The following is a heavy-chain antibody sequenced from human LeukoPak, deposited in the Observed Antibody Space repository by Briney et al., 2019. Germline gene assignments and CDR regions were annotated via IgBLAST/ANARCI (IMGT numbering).Heavy chain of an antibody. D-gene: IGHD6-19*01. CDR2: MNPNSGNT. CDR3: ARRQGQWLVLVYCYGMDV. CDR1: GYTFTSYD. J-gene: IGHJ6*02. V-gene: IGHV1-8*01. Sequence: ASVKVSCKASGYTFTSYDINWVRQATGQGLEWMGWMNPNSGNTGYAQKFQGRVTMTRNTSISTAYMELSSLRSEDTAVYYCARRQGQWLVLVYCYGMDVWGQGTTVTVSS.